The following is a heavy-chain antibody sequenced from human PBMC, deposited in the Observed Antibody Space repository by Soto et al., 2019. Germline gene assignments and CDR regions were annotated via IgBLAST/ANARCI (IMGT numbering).Heavy chain of an antibody. J-gene: IGHJ5*02. D-gene: IGHD1-20*01. V-gene: IGHV4-59*01. CDR1: GGSLSPYY. CDR2: IWLSGTS. CDR3: ASESSGNHNHTRFAP. Sequence: LPEPLSRTCTVAGGSLSPYYWGWVRQPPGKGLEWIVVIWLSGTSTYNPSLRGRVTMSVDTSKNQLSLEMNSVTAADKDVSYCASESSGNHNHTRFAPWALGTPVT.